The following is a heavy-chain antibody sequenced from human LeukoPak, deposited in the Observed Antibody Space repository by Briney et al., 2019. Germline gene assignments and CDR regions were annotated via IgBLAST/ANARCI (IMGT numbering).Heavy chain of an antibody. V-gene: IGHV1-46*01. Sequence: ASVKVSCKASGYTFTSHYMHWVRQAPGQGLEWMGLINPSGSSTLYAQKFQGRVTMTRDMSTTTDYMELRSLRSDDTAVYYCARVGIAAAGTGDWFDPWGQGTLVTVSS. CDR1: GYTFTSHY. CDR3: ARVGIAAAGTGDWFDP. J-gene: IGHJ5*02. D-gene: IGHD6-13*01. CDR2: INPSGSST.